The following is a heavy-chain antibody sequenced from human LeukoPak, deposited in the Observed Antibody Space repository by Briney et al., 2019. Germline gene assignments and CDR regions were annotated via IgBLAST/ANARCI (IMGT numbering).Heavy chain of an antibody. V-gene: IGHV3-48*01. D-gene: IGHD3-10*01. J-gene: IGHJ4*02. CDR2: IHSTGSRII. CDR3: ARDYYDSGSYGGISFDY. Sequence: GGSLRLSCAASGFIFRNYSMNWVRQAPGKGLEWIAYIHSTGSRIIYYAESVKGRFFISRDDSKSTVYLQMNSLRAEDTAVYYCARDYYDSGSYGGISFDYWGQGTLVTVSS. CDR1: GFIFRNYS.